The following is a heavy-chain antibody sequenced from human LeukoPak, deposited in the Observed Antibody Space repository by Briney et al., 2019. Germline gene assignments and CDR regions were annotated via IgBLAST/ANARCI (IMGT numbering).Heavy chain of an antibody. CDR2: IKHSGGT. J-gene: IGHJ5*01. D-gene: IGHD3-10*01. CDR3: VRVRMQRFGKVFTVPTVIDS. Sequence: SETLSLTCAVNGGSFSDFHWSWIRQPPGKGLEWIGEIKHSGGTNYDPSLKSRVVMSADTSKNQFSVKLTSVTAADTAMYWCVRVRMQRFGKVFTVPTVIDSWGQGTLVIVSS. CDR1: GGSFSDFH. V-gene: IGHV4-34*01.